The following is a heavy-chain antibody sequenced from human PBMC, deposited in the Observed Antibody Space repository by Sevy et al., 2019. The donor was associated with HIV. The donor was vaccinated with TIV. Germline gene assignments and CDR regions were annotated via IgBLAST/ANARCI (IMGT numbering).Heavy chain of an antibody. CDR3: ARERQLVLDY. Sequence: SETLSLTCTVSAGSISSYYWSWIRQPPGKGLEWIGYIYYSGSTNYTPSLKSRVTISVDTSKNQFALKLSSVTAADTAVYYCARERQLVLDYWGQGTLVTVSS. D-gene: IGHD6-13*01. CDR2: IYYSGST. J-gene: IGHJ4*02. CDR1: AGSISSYY. V-gene: IGHV4-59*01.